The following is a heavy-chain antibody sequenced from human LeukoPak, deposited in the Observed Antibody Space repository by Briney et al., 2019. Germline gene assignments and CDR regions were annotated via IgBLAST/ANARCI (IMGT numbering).Heavy chain of an antibody. CDR1: GFTFSDYY. J-gene: IGHJ4*02. V-gene: IGHV3-23*01. D-gene: IGHD6-19*01. Sequence: GGSLRLSCVASGFTFSDYYMSWIRQAPGKGLERVSDISGSGGSTYYADSVKGRFTISRDNSKNTLYLQMNSLRAEDTAVYYCARASGWTHYFDYWGQGTLVTVSS. CDR3: ARASGWTHYFDY. CDR2: ISGSGGST.